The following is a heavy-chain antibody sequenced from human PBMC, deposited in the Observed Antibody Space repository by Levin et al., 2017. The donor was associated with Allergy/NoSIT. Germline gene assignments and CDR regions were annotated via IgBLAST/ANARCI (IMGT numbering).Heavy chain of an antibody. CDR2: ISDTGGNT. CDR3: AKRIEYSSSSAYFDY. V-gene: IGHV3-23*01. CDR1: GFTFGNYG. D-gene: IGHD6-6*01. J-gene: IGHJ4*02. Sequence: GGSLRLSCVASGFTFGNYGMNWVRQAPGKGLEWVSSISDTGGNTYYADPVKARFTISRDKSKNTLYLQMNSLRADDTAVYYCAKRIEYSSSSAYFDYWGQGTLVTVSS.